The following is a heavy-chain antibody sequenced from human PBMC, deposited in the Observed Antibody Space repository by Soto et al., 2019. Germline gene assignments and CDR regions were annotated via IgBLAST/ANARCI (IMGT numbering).Heavy chain of an antibody. V-gene: IGHV4-59*08. J-gene: IGHJ5*02. CDR1: GGSLSPNY. CDR2: IYFGGTT. CDR3: ARLGAYYQSLDH. Sequence: QVHLQESGPGLVKPSETLSLTCTVSGGSLSPNYWTWIRQPPGKGLEWVGYIYFGGTTSYNPSLMSRVTISLETSNSQFSRRLSSVTAADSAVYYCARLGAYYQSLDHWGPGTLVTVSS. D-gene: IGHD2-21*01.